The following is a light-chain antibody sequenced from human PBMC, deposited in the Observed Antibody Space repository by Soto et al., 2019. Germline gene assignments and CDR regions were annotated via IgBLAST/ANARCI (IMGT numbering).Light chain of an antibody. CDR3: QQYGSSPLT. J-gene: IGKJ1*01. V-gene: IGKV3-20*01. Sequence: EIVLTQSPGTLSLSPGERATLSCRASQSVSSSYLAWYQQKPGQPPRLLIYGASSRATGTPNRLSGSGSGTVFTLTISRLEPEDFAVYYCQQYGSSPLTFGQGTKVEIK. CDR2: GAS. CDR1: QSVSSSY.